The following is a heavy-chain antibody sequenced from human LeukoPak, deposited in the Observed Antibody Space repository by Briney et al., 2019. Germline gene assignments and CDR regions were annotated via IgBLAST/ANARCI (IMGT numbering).Heavy chain of an antibody. Sequence: GGSLRLSCAASGFTFGDYAMHWVRHAQAKGLELVSGISWYSGSIGYADSVKGRFTISRDNAKNSLYLQMNSLRAEDTALYYCAKDIESEGFGELLGRVDYWGQGTLVTVSS. CDR3: AKDIESEGFGELLGRVDY. V-gene: IGHV3-9*01. J-gene: IGHJ4*02. CDR2: ISWYSGSI. D-gene: IGHD3-10*01. CDR1: GFTFGDYA.